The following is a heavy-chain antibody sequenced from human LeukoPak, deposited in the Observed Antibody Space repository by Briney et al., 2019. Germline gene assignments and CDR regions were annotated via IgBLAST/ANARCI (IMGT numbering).Heavy chain of an antibody. CDR3: ARGTPYNFYYYMDV. D-gene: IGHD5-24*01. J-gene: IGHJ6*03. CDR2: ISSSSSYI. CDR1: GFTFSSYS. V-gene: IGHV3-21*01. Sequence: GGPLRLSCAASGFTFSSYSMNWVRQAPGKGLEWVSSISSSSSYIYYADSVKGRFTISRDNAKNSLYLQMNSLRAEDTAVYYCARGTPYNFYYYMDVWGKGTTVTVSS.